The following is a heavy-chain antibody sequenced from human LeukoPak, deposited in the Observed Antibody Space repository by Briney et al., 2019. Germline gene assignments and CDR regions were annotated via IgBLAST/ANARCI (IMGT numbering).Heavy chain of an antibody. V-gene: IGHV1-46*01. D-gene: IGHD3-3*01. CDR3: AREMYYDFWSGLGYNWFDP. CDR2: INPSGGST. CDR1: GYTFTSYY. J-gene: IGHJ5*02. Sequence: ASVKVSCKASGYTFTSYYMHWVRQAPGQGLEWMGIINPSGGSTSYAQKFQGRVTITRDTSTSTVYMELSSLRSEDTAVYYCAREMYYDFWSGLGYNWFDPWGQGTLVTVSS.